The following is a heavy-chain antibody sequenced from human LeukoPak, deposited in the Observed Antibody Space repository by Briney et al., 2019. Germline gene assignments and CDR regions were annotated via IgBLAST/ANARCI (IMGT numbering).Heavy chain of an antibody. Sequence: GGSLRLSCAASGFTFSSYAMSWVRQAPGKGLEWVSAISGSGGSTYYADSVKGRFTISRDNSKNTLYLQMNSLRAGDTAVYYCAKAHPPIVVVPAAMVAFDYWGQGTLVTVSS. CDR1: GFTFSSYA. V-gene: IGHV3-23*01. J-gene: IGHJ4*02. CDR2: ISGSGGST. CDR3: AKAHPPIVVVPAAMVAFDY. D-gene: IGHD2-2*01.